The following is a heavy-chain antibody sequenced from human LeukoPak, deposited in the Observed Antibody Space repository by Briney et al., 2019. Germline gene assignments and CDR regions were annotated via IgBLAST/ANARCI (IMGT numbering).Heavy chain of an antibody. CDR2: IYPGDSDT. Sequence: GESLKISCKGSGYSFTSYWIGWVRQMPGKGLEWMGIIYPGDSDTRYSPSFQGQVTISADKSISTAYLQWSSLKASDTAVYYCARHSIVSYYYYYMDVWGKGTTVTVSS. CDR1: GYSFTSYW. CDR3: ARHSIVSYYYYYMDV. J-gene: IGHJ6*03. D-gene: IGHD3-16*02. V-gene: IGHV5-51*01.